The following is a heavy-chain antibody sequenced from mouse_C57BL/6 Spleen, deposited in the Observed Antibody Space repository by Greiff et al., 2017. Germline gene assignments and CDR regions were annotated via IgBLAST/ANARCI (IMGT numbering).Heavy chain of an antibody. CDR3: TVVYYYGSSWYFDV. Sequence: EVKLVESGGGLVQPGGSMKLSCVASGFTFSNYWMNWVRQSPEKGLEWVAQIRLKSDNYATHYAESVKGRFTISRDDSKSSVYLQMNNLRAEDTGIYYCTVVYYYGSSWYFDVWGTGTTVTVSS. J-gene: IGHJ1*03. CDR1: GFTFSNYW. CDR2: IRLKSDNYAT. D-gene: IGHD1-1*01. V-gene: IGHV6-3*01.